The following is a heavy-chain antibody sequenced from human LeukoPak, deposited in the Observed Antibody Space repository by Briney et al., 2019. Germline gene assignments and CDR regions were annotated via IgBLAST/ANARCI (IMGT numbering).Heavy chain of an antibody. CDR3: ARGTSGSYPFDY. CDR2: IGSDGSST. Sequence: GGSLRLSCAASGVTFSSYWMHWVRQAPGKGLGWVSRIGSDGSSTNYADSVKGRFTISRDNAKNTLYLQMNNLRAGDTAVYYCARGTSGSYPFDYWGQGTLVTVSS. V-gene: IGHV3-74*01. CDR1: GVTFSSYW. J-gene: IGHJ4*02. D-gene: IGHD1-26*01.